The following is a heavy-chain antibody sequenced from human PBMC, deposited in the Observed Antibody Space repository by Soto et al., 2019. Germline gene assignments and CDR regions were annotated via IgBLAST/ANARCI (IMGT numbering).Heavy chain of an antibody. D-gene: IGHD3-10*02. V-gene: IGHV3-7*01. Sequence: EVQLVESGGGLVQPGGSLRLSCAASGFTFSSYWMTWVRQAPGKGLEWVANIKEDGSGKYYVDSVKGRFTISRDNTKNSLYLRLNSLRAQDTATYYCVKAWYNDVWGYYFDYWGQGTVVTVSS. J-gene: IGHJ4*02. CDR2: IKEDGSGK. CDR1: GFTFSSYW. CDR3: VKAWYNDVWGYYFDY.